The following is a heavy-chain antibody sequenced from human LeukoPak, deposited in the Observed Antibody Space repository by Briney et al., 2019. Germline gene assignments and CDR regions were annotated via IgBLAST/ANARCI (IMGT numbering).Heavy chain of an antibody. CDR1: GGSISSYY. CDR3: ARGGRLGELSFPLHPFDY. CDR2: IYYSGST. J-gene: IGHJ4*02. Sequence: SETLSLTCTVSGGSISSYYWSWIRQPPGKGLEWIGYIYYSGSTNYNPSLKSRVTISVDTSKNQFSLKLSSVTAADTAVYYCARGGRLGELSFPLHPFDYWGQGTLVTVSS. D-gene: IGHD3-16*02. V-gene: IGHV4-59*08.